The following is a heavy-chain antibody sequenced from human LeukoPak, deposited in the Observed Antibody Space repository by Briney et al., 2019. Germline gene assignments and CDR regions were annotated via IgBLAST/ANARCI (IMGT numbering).Heavy chain of an antibody. CDR3: SKERASDGPEAYYYYYDMDV. V-gene: IGHV3-30*18. CDR1: GFTFSSYG. Sequence: GGSLRLSCAVSGFTFSSYGMHWVRQAPSKGLEWVAVISYDGSNKYYEDSVKGRFTISRDNSKNTLYLQMNSLRTEDTAVYYCSKERASDGPEAYYYYYDMDVWGQGTTVTVSS. J-gene: IGHJ6*02. D-gene: IGHD5-24*01. CDR2: ISYDGSNK.